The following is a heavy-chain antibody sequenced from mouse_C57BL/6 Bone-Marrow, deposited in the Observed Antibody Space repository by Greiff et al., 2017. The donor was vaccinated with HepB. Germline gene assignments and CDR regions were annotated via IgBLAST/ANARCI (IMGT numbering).Heavy chain of an antibody. V-gene: IGHV5-4*01. CDR3: ARGKIYFDY. CDR2: ISDGGSYT. Sequence: HLVESGGGLVKPGGSLKLSCAASGFTFSSYAMSWVRQTPEKRLEWVATISDGGSYTYYPDNVKGRFTISRDNAKNNLYLQMSHLKSEDTAMYYCARGKIYFDYWGQGTTLTVSS. CDR1: GFTFSSYA. J-gene: IGHJ2*01.